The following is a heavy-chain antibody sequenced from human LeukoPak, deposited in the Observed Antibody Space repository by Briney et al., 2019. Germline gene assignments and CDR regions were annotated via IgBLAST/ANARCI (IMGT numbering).Heavy chain of an antibody. CDR1: GYTFTSYD. V-gene: IGHV1-8*01. CDR2: MNPNSGNT. CDR3: ARIAAEDIFDY. D-gene: IGHD6-13*01. J-gene: IGHJ4*02. Sequence: ASVKVSCKASGYTFTSYDISWVRQATGQGLEWMGWMNPNSGNTGYAQKFQGRVTMTRNASISTAYMELSSLRSEDTAVYYCARIAAEDIFDYWGQGTLVTVSS.